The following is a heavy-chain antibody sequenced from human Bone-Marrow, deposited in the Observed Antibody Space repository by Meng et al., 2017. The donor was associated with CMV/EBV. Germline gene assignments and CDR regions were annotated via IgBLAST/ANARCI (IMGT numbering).Heavy chain of an antibody. Sequence: SETLSLTCAVDGGSFSGYYWSWIRQPPGEGLEWIGEINHSGSTNYNPSLKSRVTISVDTSKNQFSLKLSSVTAADTAVYYCARTYYDFWSGNDQPGTYGMDVWGQGTTVTVSS. CDR2: INHSGST. D-gene: IGHD3-3*01. CDR1: GGSFSGYY. V-gene: IGHV4-34*01. J-gene: IGHJ6*02. CDR3: ARTYYDFWSGNDQPGTYGMDV.